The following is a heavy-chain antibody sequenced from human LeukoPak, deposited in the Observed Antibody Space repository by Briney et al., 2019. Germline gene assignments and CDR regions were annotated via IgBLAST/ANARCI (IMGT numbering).Heavy chain of an antibody. CDR2: ISWNSGNI. V-gene: IGHV3-9*01. D-gene: IGHD1-26*01. J-gene: IGHJ1*01. CDR3: SKGGSYSRLEYFHH. Sequence: GRSLRLSCAAAAFTFDDYAMHWVRQAPGKGLGWVSGISWNSGNIGYADSVRGRFTISRDNDKNSLFLQMNSLRAEDTALYYCSKGGSYSRLEYFHHWGQGTLVTVSS. CDR1: AFTFDDYA.